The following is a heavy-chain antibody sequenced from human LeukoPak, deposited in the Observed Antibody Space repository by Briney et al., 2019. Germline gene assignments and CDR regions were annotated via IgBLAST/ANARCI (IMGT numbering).Heavy chain of an antibody. CDR2: IKHDGSEK. D-gene: IGHD3-3*01. CDR3: ATDRGWRTSGYYLYYFEY. CDR1: GFIFTNYF. J-gene: IGHJ4*02. V-gene: IGHV3-7*01. Sequence: GGSLRLSCAASGFIFTNYFMSWVRQAPGKGLEWVASIKHDGSEKYYVDSVRGRFTISRNNTMNSLYLQMSSLRAEDTAVYYCATDRGWRTSGYYLYYFEYWGQGTLVTYSS.